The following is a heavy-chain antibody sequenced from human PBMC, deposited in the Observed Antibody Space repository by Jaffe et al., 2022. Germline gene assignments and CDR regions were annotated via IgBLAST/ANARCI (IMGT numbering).Heavy chain of an antibody. CDR3: ARDNGYSGYDLWYFDL. CDR2: INPNSGGT. V-gene: IGHV1-2*02. Sequence: QVQLVQSGAEVKKPGASVKVSCKASGYTFTGYYMHWVRQAPGQGLEWMGWINPNSGGTNYAQKFQGRVTMTRDTSISTAYMELSRLRSDDTAVYYCARDNGYSGYDLWYFDLWGRGTLVTVSS. CDR1: GYTFTGYY. J-gene: IGHJ2*01. D-gene: IGHD5-12*01.